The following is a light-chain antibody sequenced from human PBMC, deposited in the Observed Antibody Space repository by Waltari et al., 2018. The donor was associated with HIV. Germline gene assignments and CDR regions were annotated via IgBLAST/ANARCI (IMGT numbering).Light chain of an antibody. CDR1: RSAVGDSTY. CDR3: CSYAGNYSYV. Sequence: QSALTQPRPVSGSPGQSVTISCTGPRSAVGDSTYVSWYRQNPGKVPKLMIYDVSKRPSGVPDRFSGSRSGNTASLTISGLQAEDEADYFCCSYAGNYSYVFGSGSRVTVL. V-gene: IGLV2-11*01. CDR2: DVS. J-gene: IGLJ1*01.